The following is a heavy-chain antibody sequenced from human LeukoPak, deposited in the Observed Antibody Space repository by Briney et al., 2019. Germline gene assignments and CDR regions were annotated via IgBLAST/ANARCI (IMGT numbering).Heavy chain of an antibody. J-gene: IGHJ4*02. D-gene: IGHD3-22*01. CDR3: ARFAQHRYYYDTSAYRYYFDY. V-gene: IGHV1-46*01. CDR1: GYTFTSYY. Sequence: ASVEVSCKASGYTFTSYYMHWVRQAPGQGLEWMGIINPSGGSTSYAQKFQGRVTMTRDMSTSTVYMELSSLRSEDTAVYYCARFAQHRYYYDTSAYRYYFDYWGQGTLVTVSS. CDR2: INPSGGST.